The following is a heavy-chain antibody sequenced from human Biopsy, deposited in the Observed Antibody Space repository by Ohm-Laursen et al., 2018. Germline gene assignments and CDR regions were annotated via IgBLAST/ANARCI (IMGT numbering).Heavy chain of an antibody. Sequence: SQTLSLTCTVSGDSVTKYYWSWIRQPPGKGLEWIGHFYYRVMTNYNPSLQSRVSISVDTSRNQVSLTLSSVTAADTAVYYCARDSGILNYGNFKYYHYYGMDVWGQGAKVTVSS. CDR2: FYYRVMT. J-gene: IGHJ6*02. D-gene: IGHD4-11*01. V-gene: IGHV4-59*02. CDR1: GDSVTKYY. CDR3: ARDSGILNYGNFKYYHYYGMDV.